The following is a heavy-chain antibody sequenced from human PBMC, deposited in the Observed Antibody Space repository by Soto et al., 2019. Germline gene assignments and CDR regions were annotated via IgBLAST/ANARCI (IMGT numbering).Heavy chain of an antibody. CDR3: AKDLRHGGYGGFDY. Sequence: VQLVESGGNLVQPGGSLRLSCAASGCTFNNYAMSWVRQAPGKGLEWVSAISGSGETTYYADSVKGRFTISRDNSKNTLYQQMNSLRAEDTAVYYCAKDLRHGGYGGFDYWGQGILVTVSS. CDR1: GCTFNNYA. D-gene: IGHD5-18*01. V-gene: IGHV3-23*04. CDR2: ISGSGETT. J-gene: IGHJ4*02.